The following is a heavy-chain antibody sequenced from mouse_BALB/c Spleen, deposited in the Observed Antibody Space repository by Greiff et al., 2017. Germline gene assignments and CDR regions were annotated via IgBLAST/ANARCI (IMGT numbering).Heavy chain of an antibody. CDR1: GFTFSSYA. CDR3: ARDHYRYDWFAY. V-gene: IGHV5-6*03. CDR2: ISSGGSYT. D-gene: IGHD2-14*01. J-gene: IGHJ3*01. Sequence: EVMLVESGGGLVKPGGSLKLSCAASGFTFSSYAMSWVRQTPEKRLEWVATISSGGSYTYYPDSVKGRFTISRDNAKNNLYLQMSSLKSEDTAMYYCARDHYRYDWFAYWGQGTLVTVSA.